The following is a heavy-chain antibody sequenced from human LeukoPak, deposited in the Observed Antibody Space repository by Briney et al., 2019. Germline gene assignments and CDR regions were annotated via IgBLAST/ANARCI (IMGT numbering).Heavy chain of an antibody. CDR1: GFTFSSYW. D-gene: IGHD3-22*01. CDR2: IKQDGSEK. J-gene: IGHJ4*02. V-gene: IGHV3-7*01. Sequence: GGSLRLSCAASGFTFSSYWMSWVRQAPGKGLEWVANIKQDGSEKYYVDSVKGRFTISRDNAKNSLYLQMNSLRAEDTAVYYCARGPNKYYYDSSGYYYFDYWGQGTLVTVSS. CDR3: ARGPNKYYYDSSGYYYFDY.